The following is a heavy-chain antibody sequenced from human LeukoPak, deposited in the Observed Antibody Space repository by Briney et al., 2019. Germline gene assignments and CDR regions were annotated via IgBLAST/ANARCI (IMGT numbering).Heavy chain of an antibody. CDR2: IFYTGST. CDR1: DGSISSNNYY. J-gene: IGHJ4*02. CDR3: ARRDGYA. V-gene: IGHV4-39*07. Sequence: PSETLSLTCTVSDGSISSNNYYWAWIRQPPGKGLEWIANIFYTGSTYYNPSLKSRVTISVDTSKNQFSLKLSSVTAADTAVYYCARRDGYAWGQGTLVTVSS. D-gene: IGHD5-24*01.